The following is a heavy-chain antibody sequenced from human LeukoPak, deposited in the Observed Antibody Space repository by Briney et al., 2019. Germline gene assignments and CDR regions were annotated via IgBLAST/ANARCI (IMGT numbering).Heavy chain of an antibody. J-gene: IGHJ5*02. Sequence: GGSLRLSCAASGFTFSSYTMNWVRQAPGKGLEWVSSISSSSTYINYADSVKGRFTISRDNAKNSLYLQMNSLRAEDTAVYYCAKVPNWNYLWFDPWGQGTLVTVSS. V-gene: IGHV3-21*01. CDR3: AKVPNWNYLWFDP. CDR1: GFTFSSYT. D-gene: IGHD1-7*01. CDR2: ISSSSTYI.